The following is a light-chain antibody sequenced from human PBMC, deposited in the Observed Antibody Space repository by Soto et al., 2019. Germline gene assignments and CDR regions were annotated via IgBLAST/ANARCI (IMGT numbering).Light chain of an antibody. CDR2: DAS. Sequence: EIVLPQSPGTLSLSPGERATLSCRASQSVNNYLAWYQQKPGQSPRLLIFDASIRATGVPARFSGSGSATDFTLTITSLEPEDFAVYYCQHRAIWPVSFGQGTRLEIK. V-gene: IGKV3-11*01. CDR3: QHRAIWPVS. J-gene: IGKJ5*01. CDR1: QSVNNY.